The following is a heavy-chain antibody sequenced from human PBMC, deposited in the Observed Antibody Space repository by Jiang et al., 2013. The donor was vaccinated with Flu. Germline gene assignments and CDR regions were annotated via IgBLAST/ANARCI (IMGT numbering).Heavy chain of an antibody. J-gene: IGHJ5*02. Sequence: SGAEVKKSGSPVKVSCNASADTFRNYGISWVRQAPGQGLEWMGAMSPAFGTTYYAQKFQARVILTADKFTSTAYMELSGLTSNDTAVYYCARVKDDYGNFANWLDPWGQGTLVTVSS. D-gene: IGHD4/OR15-4a*01. V-gene: IGHV1-69*06. CDR1: ADTFRNYG. CDR2: MSPAFGTT. CDR3: ARVKDDYGNFANWLDP.